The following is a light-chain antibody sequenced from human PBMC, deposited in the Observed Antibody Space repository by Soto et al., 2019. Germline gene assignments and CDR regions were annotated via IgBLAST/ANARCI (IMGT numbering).Light chain of an antibody. CDR1: QSISAW. CDR2: KAS. V-gene: IGKV1-5*03. Sequence: DIQMTQSPSTLSASVGERVTITCRASQSISAWLAWYQQKPGKAPKLLIYKASNVESGVPSRFSGSGSGTEFTLTISSLQPHEFATYYCQQYHSYPLTLGQGTRLEIK. J-gene: IGKJ5*01. CDR3: QQYHSYPLT.